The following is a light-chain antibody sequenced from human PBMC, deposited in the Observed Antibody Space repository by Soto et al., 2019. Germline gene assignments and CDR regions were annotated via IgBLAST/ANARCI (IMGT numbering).Light chain of an antibody. CDR3: QLYGISVSVT. Sequence: IVLTQSPGTLSLSPGETATLSCRASQAVDSNFLAWYQQNPGQAPRLIMFGVSGRATGVPARFSGGVSGTDFTLTNRSLEPEDFAVYYCQLYGISVSVTFGQGTRLQI. V-gene: IGKV3-20*01. CDR1: QAVDSNF. CDR2: GVS. J-gene: IGKJ5*01.